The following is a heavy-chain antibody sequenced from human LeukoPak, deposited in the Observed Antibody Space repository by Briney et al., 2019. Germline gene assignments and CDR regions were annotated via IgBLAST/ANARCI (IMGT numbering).Heavy chain of an antibody. D-gene: IGHD4-17*01. Sequence: GGSLRLSCAASGFTFKDYTMNWVRQSPGKGLQWVSYVSFGSSYISYADSLKGRFTISRDDAKSSVYLEMTSLRTDDAAVYYCARASTEYAVTDGFDTWGPGTLVTVSS. V-gene: IGHV3-21*06. J-gene: IGHJ5*02. CDR2: VSFGSSYI. CDR1: GFTFKDYT. CDR3: ARASTEYAVTDGFDT.